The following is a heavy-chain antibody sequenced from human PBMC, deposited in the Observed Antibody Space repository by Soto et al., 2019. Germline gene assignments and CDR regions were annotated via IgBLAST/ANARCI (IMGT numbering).Heavy chain of an antibody. Sequence: QVQLQESGPGLVKPSQTLSLTCTVSGGSISSGGYYWSWIRQHPGKGLEWIGYIYYSGSTYYNPSLKSRVTISVDPSKNQFSLKLSSVTAADTAVYYCARDRKPHDDILTGYPDNWFDPWGQGTLVTVSS. D-gene: IGHD3-9*01. CDR1: GGSISSGGYY. CDR2: IYYSGST. CDR3: ARDRKPHDDILTGYPDNWFDP. J-gene: IGHJ5*02. V-gene: IGHV4-31*03.